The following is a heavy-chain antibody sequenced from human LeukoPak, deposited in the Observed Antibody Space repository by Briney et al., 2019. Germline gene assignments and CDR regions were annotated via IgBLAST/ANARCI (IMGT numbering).Heavy chain of an antibody. D-gene: IGHD2-15*01. J-gene: IGHJ4*02. Sequence: PSETLSLTCGVSGGSISSSNWWSWVRQPPGQGLEWIGQIYYSGTTNYNPSLKSRVTISVDRSKNQFSLKLSSMTAADTAVYYCARDRGYCDGGSCYLFDSWGQGTLVTVSA. V-gene: IGHV4-4*02. CDR2: IYYSGTT. CDR1: GGSISSSNW. CDR3: ARDRGYCDGGSCYLFDS.